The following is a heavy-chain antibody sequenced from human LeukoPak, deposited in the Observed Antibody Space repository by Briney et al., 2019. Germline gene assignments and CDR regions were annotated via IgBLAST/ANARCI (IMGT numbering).Heavy chain of an antibody. CDR1: GDSIVATSYY. Sequence: PSETLSLTCSVSGDSIVATSYYWAWIRQPPGKGLEWIGSIYYSGNTNYDPSLQCRVTISVDTSKNQFSLSLSSVTAADTAVYYCARQIRYTYDPNWFHPWGQGTLVTVSS. J-gene: IGHJ5*02. D-gene: IGHD5-12*01. V-gene: IGHV4-39*01. CDR2: IYYSGNT. CDR3: ARQIRYTYDPNWFHP.